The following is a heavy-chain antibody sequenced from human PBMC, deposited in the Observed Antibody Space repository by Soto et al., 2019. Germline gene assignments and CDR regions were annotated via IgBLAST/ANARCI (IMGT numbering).Heavy chain of an antibody. CDR2: IYYSGST. D-gene: IGHD4-17*01. CDR1: GGSISSGGYY. Sequence: QVQLQESGPGLVKPSQTLSLTRTVSGGSISSGGYYWSWIRQHPGKGLEWIGYIYYSGSTYYNPSLKSRVTISVDTSKNQFSLKLSSVTAADTAVYYCARDLYGDNWYFDLWGRGTLVTVSS. CDR3: ARDLYGDNWYFDL. J-gene: IGHJ2*01. V-gene: IGHV4-31*03.